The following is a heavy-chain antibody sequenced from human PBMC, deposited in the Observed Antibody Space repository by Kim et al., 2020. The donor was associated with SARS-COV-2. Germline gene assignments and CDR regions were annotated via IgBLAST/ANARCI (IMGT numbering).Heavy chain of an antibody. V-gene: IGHV4-34*01. D-gene: IGHD4-17*01. CDR2: GST. J-gene: IGHJ4*02. Sequence: GSTNYNPSLKSRVTISVDTSKNQFSLKLSSVTAADTAVYYCAGYLRYVDYWGQGTLVTVSS. CDR3: AGYLRYVDY.